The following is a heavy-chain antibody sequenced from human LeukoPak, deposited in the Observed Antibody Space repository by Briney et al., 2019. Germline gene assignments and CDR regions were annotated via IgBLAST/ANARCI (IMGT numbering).Heavy chain of an antibody. CDR1: GGSISRYY. CDR2: IYYSGST. Sequence: SETLSLTCTVSGGSISRYYWSWIRQPPGKGLEWIGYIYYSGSTNYNPSLKSRVTISVDTSKNQFSLKLSSVTAADTAVYYCARGPPMGGGSHFDYWGQGTLVTVSS. V-gene: IGHV4-59*01. D-gene: IGHD2-15*01. CDR3: ARGPPMGGGSHFDY. J-gene: IGHJ4*02.